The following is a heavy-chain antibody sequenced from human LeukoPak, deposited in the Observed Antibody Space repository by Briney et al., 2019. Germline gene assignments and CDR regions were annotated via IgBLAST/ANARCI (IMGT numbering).Heavy chain of an antibody. CDR3: AKDLGRRYFDWFSYGMDV. CDR2: ISGSGGST. V-gene: IGHV3-23*01. J-gene: IGHJ6*02. Sequence: GGSLRLSCAASGLTFSSYAMSWVRQAPGKGLEWVSAISGSGGSTYYADSVKGRFTISRDNSKNTLYLQVNSLRAEDTAVYYCAKDLGRRYFDWFSYGMDVWGQGTTVTVSS. D-gene: IGHD3-9*01. CDR1: GLTFSSYA.